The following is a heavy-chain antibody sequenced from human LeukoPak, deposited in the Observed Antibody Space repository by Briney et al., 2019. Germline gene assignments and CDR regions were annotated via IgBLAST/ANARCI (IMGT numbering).Heavy chain of an antibody. CDR3: AELGITMIGGV. Sequence: PGGSLRLSCAASGFIFSTYEMNWVRPAPGQGLEWLSYISYNSRSIYYADSVKGRFTISRDNAYNSLYLQMNSLRAEDTAVYYCAELGITMIGGVWGKGTTVTISS. D-gene: IGHD3-10*02. CDR1: GFIFSTYE. J-gene: IGHJ6*04. CDR2: ISYNSRSI. V-gene: IGHV3-48*03.